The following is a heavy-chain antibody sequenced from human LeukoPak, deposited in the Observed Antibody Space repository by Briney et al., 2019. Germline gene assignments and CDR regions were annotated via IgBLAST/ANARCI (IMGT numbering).Heavy chain of an antibody. CDR1: GYTFTSYY. Sequence: GASVKVSCKASGYTFTSYYMHWVRQAPGQGLEWMGIINPRGGSTSYAQKFQGRVTMTRDTSTSTVYMELSSLRSEDTAVYYCARAWGQQLGFDPWGQGTLVTVSS. V-gene: IGHV1-46*01. J-gene: IGHJ5*02. CDR3: ARAWGQQLGFDP. D-gene: IGHD6-13*01. CDR2: INPRGGST.